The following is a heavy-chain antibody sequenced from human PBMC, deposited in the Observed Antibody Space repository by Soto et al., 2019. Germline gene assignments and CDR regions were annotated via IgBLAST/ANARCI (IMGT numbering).Heavy chain of an antibody. CDR3: ARIVVVTAIQHYYFDY. V-gene: IGHV4-31*03. D-gene: IGHD2-21*02. CDR1: GGSISSGGYY. CDR2: IYYSGST. J-gene: IGHJ4*02. Sequence: QVQLQESGPGLVKPSQTLSLTCTVSGGSISSGGYYWSWIRQHPGKGPEWIGYIYYSGSTYYNPSLQSRVTISVDTSKNQFSLKLSSVTAADTAVYYCARIVVVTAIQHYYFDYWGQGTLVTVSS.